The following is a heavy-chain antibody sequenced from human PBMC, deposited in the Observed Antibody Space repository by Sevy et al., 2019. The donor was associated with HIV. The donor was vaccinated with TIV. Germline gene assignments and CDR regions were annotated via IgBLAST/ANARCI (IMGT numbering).Heavy chain of an antibody. CDR2: ISWNSVSL. Sequence: GGSLRLSCAASGFRFSDYAMHWVRQAPGKGLEWVSGISWNSVSLDYADSVKGRFTISRDNAKNSLYLQMNRLRSEDTGLYYSAKDSRPATMSNSSYYYYYGMDVWGQGTTVTVSS. J-gene: IGHJ6*02. CDR3: AKDSRPATMSNSSYYYYYGMDV. D-gene: IGHD6-6*01. V-gene: IGHV3-9*01. CDR1: GFRFSDYA.